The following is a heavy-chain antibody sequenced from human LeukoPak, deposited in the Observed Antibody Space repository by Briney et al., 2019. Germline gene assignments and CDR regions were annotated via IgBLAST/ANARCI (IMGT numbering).Heavy chain of an antibody. Sequence: ASVKVSCKASGYTFTMHYIHWVRQAPGQGLEWMGMINPSDGATTYAQRFQGRVTMTRDTSTNTVDMELSSLRSEDTAVYYCARGGTGGYRYYFDYWGQGTPVTVSS. CDR3: ARGGTGGYRYYFDY. D-gene: IGHD1-26*01. V-gene: IGHV1-46*01. J-gene: IGHJ4*02. CDR1: GYTFTMHY. CDR2: INPSDGAT.